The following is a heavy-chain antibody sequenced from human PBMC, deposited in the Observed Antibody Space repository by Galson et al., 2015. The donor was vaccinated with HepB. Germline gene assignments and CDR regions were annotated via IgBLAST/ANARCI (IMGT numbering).Heavy chain of an antibody. J-gene: IGHJ4*02. V-gene: IGHV3-30*03. CDR3: ARGYGGNSYYFDY. CDR2: ISYDGSNK. Sequence: LRLSCAASGFTFSSYGMHWVRQAPGKGLEWVAGISYDGSNKDYAESVKGRFTISRDNSKNTLYLQMNSLRAEDTAVYYCARGYGGNSYYFDYWGQGTLVTVSS. D-gene: IGHD4-23*01. CDR1: GFTFSSYG.